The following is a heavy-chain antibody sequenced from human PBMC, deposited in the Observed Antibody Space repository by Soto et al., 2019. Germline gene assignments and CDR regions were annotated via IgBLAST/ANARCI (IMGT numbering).Heavy chain of an antibody. J-gene: IGHJ6*02. D-gene: IGHD6-13*01. CDR1: GFTFSSYA. CDR2: ISYDGSNK. V-gene: IGHV3-30-3*01. CDR3: ARAQGIAAAGYYYYGMDV. Sequence: QVQLVESGGGVVQPGRSLRLSCAASGFTFSSYAMHWVRQAPGKGLEWVAVISYDGSNKYYADSVKGRFTISRDNSKNPLYLQMNSLRAEDTAVYYCARAQGIAAAGYYYYGMDVWGQGTTVTVSS.